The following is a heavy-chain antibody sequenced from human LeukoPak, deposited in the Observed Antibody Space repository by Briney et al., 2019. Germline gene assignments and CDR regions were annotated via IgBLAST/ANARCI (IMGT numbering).Heavy chain of an antibody. D-gene: IGHD1-14*01. V-gene: IGHV1-46*01. CDR3: ARDLGLEAEILNPRGMDV. J-gene: IGHJ6*02. CDR2: VNPSGGST. Sequence: ASVKVSCKASGYTFTSYYMRWVRQAPGQGLEWMGIVNPSGGSTSYAQKFQGRVTMTRDTSTSTVYMELSSLRSEDTAVYYCARDLGLEAEILNPRGMDVWGQGTTVTVSS. CDR1: GYTFTSYY.